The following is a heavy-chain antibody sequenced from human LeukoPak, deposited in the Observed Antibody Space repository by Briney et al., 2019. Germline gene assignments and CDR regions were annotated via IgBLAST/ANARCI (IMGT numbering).Heavy chain of an antibody. CDR1: GFTFSSYS. Sequence: GGSLRFSCAASGFTFSSYSMNWVRQAPGKGLEWVSYISSSSSTIYYADSVKGRFTISRDNAKNSLYLQMNSLRAEDTAVYYCASLDSSGYYSVRYWGQGTLVTVSS. CDR2: ISSSSSTI. CDR3: ASLDSSGYYSVRY. V-gene: IGHV3-48*01. J-gene: IGHJ4*02. D-gene: IGHD3-22*01.